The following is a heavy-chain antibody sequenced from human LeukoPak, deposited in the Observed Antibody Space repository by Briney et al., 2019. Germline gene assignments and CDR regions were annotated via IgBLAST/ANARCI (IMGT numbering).Heavy chain of an antibody. Sequence: GGSLRLSCAASGFSFSRYWMSWVRQAPVRGLEWVANIKPDGSEIYYVDSVKGRFTISRDNAKNSLYLQMNSLRAEDTAVYYCARDTVVPPAMGAFDIWGQGTMVTVSS. CDR1: GFSFSRYW. V-gene: IGHV3-7*01. CDR2: IKPDGSEI. J-gene: IGHJ3*02. CDR3: ARDTVVPPAMGAFDI. D-gene: IGHD2-2*01.